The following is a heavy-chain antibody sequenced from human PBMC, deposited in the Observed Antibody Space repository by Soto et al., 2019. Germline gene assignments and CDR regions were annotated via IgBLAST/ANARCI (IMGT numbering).Heavy chain of an antibody. J-gene: IGHJ4*01. D-gene: IGHD3-22*01. Sequence: QVQLVQSGAEVKKPGASVKVSCKASGYTFITYGVIWVRQAPGQGLDWLGWISTYNGNTRYAERLQGRVTMTTDTTTNTAYMELRNLRSDDTAVYYCARGPTDYYDNSANYFLDYWGHGTLVTVSS. V-gene: IGHV1-18*01. CDR1: GYTFITYG. CDR2: ISTYNGNT. CDR3: ARGPTDYYDNSANYFLDY.